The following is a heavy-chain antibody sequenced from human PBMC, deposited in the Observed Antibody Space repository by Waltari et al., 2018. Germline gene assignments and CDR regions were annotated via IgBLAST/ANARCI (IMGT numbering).Heavy chain of an antibody. CDR2: VFPGDPHT. J-gene: IGHJ5*02. D-gene: IGHD5-12*01. Sequence: DVQLVQSGAEVKKPGQSLKISCKSSGYNFGAYWIGWVRRMPGKGPEWMGSVFPGDPHTKYSASFGGQVTMSVHKSTNTAYLYWTNLEAADTAIYDCVKCLVGGYEKGWFDPWGQGTLVTVSS. V-gene: IGHV5-51*01. CDR3: VKCLVGGYEKGWFDP. CDR1: GYNFGAYW.